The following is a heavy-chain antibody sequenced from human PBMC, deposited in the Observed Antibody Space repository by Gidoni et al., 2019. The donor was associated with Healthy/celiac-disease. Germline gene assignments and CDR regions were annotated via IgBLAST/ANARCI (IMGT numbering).Heavy chain of an antibody. V-gene: IGHV3-30*18. J-gene: IGHJ4*02. D-gene: IGHD2-2*01. CDR2: ISYEGSNK. CDR1: GFTFSSYG. Sequence: QVQLVESGGGVVQPGRSLRLSCAASGFTFSSYGMHWVRQAPGKGLEWVAVISYEGSNKYYADSVKGRFTISRDNSKNTLYLQMNSLRAEDTAVYYCAKDRYRGPAAMVFDYWGQGTLVTVSS. CDR3: AKDRYRGPAAMVFDY.